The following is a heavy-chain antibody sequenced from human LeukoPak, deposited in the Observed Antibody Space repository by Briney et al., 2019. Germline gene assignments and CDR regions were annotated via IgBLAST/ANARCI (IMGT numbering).Heavy chain of an antibody. D-gene: IGHD1-26*01. Sequence: SGPTLVNPSETLSLTCTVSGGSISSGDYYWSWIRQPPGKGLEWIGYIYYSGSTYYNPSLKSRVTISVDTSKNQFSLKLSSVTAADTAVYYCARDPRILQKGAFDIWGQGTMVTVSS. CDR2: IYYSGST. J-gene: IGHJ3*02. V-gene: IGHV4-30-4*08. CDR1: GGSISSGDYY. CDR3: ARDPRILQKGAFDI.